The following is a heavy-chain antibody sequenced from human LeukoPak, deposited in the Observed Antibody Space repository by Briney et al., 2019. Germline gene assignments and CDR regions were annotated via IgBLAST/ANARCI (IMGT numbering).Heavy chain of an antibody. CDR2: ISGDGGPT. J-gene: IGHJ4*02. CDR3: AKDGPGGFWDVDY. Sequence: GGSLRLSCAGSGFTFDDYAMHWVGQAPGKGLEWVSLISGDGGPTYYADSVKGRFTISRDNSKNSLYLQMNSLRTEDTALYYCAKDGPGGFWDVDYWGQGTLVTVSS. D-gene: IGHD3-16*01. CDR1: GFTFDDYA. V-gene: IGHV3-43*02.